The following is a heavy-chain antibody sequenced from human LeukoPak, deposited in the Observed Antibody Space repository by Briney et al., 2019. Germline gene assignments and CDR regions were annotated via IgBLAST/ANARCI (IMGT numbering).Heavy chain of an antibody. J-gene: IGHJ4*02. D-gene: IGHD3-22*01. CDR3: ARDPALVYYDSSGYRFDY. CDR1: GFTFSSYS. Sequence: GGSLRLSCAASGFTFSSYSMNWVRQAPGKGLEWVSSISSSSSYMYYADSVKGRFTISRDNAKNSLYLQMNSLRAEDTAVYYCARDPALVYYDSSGYRFDYWGQGTLVTVSS. CDR2: ISSSSSYM. V-gene: IGHV3-21*01.